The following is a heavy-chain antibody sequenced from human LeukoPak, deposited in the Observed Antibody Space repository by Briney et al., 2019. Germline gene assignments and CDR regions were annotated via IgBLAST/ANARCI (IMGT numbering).Heavy chain of an antibody. CDR1: GYSFTSYW. D-gene: IGHD3-9*01. CDR3: ARARATRSYFNY. CDR2: IYPGDSDT. J-gene: IGHJ4*02. Sequence: GKSLKISCKGSGYSFTSYWIAWVRQMPGKGLEWMGIIYPGDSDTRYSPSFQGQVTISADKSINTAYLQWSSLKAPDTAMYYCARARATRSYFNYWGQGTLVTVSS. V-gene: IGHV5-51*01.